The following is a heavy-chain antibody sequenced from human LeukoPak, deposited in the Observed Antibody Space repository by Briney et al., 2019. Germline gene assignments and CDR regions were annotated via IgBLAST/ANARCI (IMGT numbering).Heavy chain of an antibody. J-gene: IGHJ5*02. CDR2: ISYDGSNK. CDR1: GFTFSSYA. D-gene: IGHD6-13*01. V-gene: IGHV3-30-3*01. Sequence: GGSLRLSCAASGFTFSSYAMHWVRQAPGKGLEWVAVISYDGSNKYYADPVKGRFTISRDNSKNTLYLQMNSLRAEDTAVYYCARDKVAAAGIGFDPWGQGTLVTVSS. CDR3: ARDKVAAAGIGFDP.